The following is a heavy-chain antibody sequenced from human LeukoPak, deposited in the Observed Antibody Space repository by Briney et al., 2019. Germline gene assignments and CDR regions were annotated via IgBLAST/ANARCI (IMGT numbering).Heavy chain of an antibody. D-gene: IGHD1-26*01. Sequence: SETLSLTCTVSGGSISSYYWSWIRQPAGKGLEWIGRIYTSGSTNYNPSLKSRVTMSVDTSKNQFSLKLSSVTAADTAVYYCASDSRAPDYWYFDLWGRGTLVTVSS. CDR3: ASDSRAPDYWYFDL. CDR1: GGSISSYY. CDR2: IYTSGST. J-gene: IGHJ2*01. V-gene: IGHV4-4*07.